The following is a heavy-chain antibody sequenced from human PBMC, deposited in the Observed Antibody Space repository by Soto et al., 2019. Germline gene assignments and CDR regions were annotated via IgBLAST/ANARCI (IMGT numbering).Heavy chain of an antibody. V-gene: IGHV3-23*01. J-gene: IGHJ4*02. CDR3: AKRGIVLVNSNPIFDY. CDR2: ISDGGGST. CDR1: GFTFSSYA. D-gene: IGHD3-22*01. Sequence: GGSLRLSCAASGFTFSSYAMSWVRQAPGKGLEWVSGISDGGGSTYYAGSVKGRFTISRDNSKNTLYLQMNRLRAEDTAVYYCAKRGIVLVNSNPIFDYWGQGTLVTVSS.